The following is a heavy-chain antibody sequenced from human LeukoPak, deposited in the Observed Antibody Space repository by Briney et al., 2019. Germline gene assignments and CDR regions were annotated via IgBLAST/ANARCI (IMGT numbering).Heavy chain of an antibody. J-gene: IGHJ5*02. V-gene: IGHV3-23*01. CDR1: GFTFSSYA. D-gene: IGHD3-3*01. CDR3: AKLPTIFGVSRWFDP. CDR2: ISGSGGST. Sequence: GGSLRLSCAASGFTFSSYAMSWARQAPGKGLEWVSAISGSGGSTYYADSVKGRFTISRDNSKNTLYLQMNSLRAEDTAVYYCAKLPTIFGVSRWFDPWGQGTLVTVSS.